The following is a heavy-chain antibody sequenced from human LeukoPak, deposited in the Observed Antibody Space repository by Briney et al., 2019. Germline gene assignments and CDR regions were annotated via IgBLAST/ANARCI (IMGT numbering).Heavy chain of an antibody. CDR1: GFTVSSSY. Sequence: PGGSLRLSCAASGFTVSSSYMSWVRQAPGKGLEWVSVIYSGGSTYYADFVKGRFTISRDNSKNTLYLQMNSLRAEDTAVYYCSIAARPRDYWGQGTLVTVSS. J-gene: IGHJ4*02. V-gene: IGHV3-66*02. D-gene: IGHD6-6*01. CDR2: IYSGGST. CDR3: SIAARPRDY.